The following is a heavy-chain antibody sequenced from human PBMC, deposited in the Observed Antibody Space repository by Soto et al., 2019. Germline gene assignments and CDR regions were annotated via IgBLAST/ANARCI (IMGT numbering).Heavy chain of an antibody. Sequence: QVQLQESGPGLVKPSETLSLTCTVSGGSISSYYWSWIRQPPGKGLEWIGYIYYSGSTNYNPSLKSRVTISVDTSKNQFSLILNSVTAADTAVYYCARILRPSSLLNSLTFWYFDLWGRGTLVTVSS. CDR1: GGSISSYY. V-gene: IGHV4-59*01. J-gene: IGHJ2*01. CDR3: ARILRPSSLLNSLTFWYFDL. D-gene: IGHD6-6*01. CDR2: IYYSGST.